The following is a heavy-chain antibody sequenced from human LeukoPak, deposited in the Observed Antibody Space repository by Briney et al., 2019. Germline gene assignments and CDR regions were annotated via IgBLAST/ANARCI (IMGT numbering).Heavy chain of an antibody. J-gene: IGHJ4*02. CDR1: GFTVSSNY. CDR3: ARDVGLMVYAFDY. CDR2: IYSGGST. Sequence: GGSLRLSCAASGFTVSSNYMSWVRQAPGKGLEWASVIYSGGSTYYADSVKGRFTISRDNSKNTLYLQMNSLRAEDTAVYYCARDVGLMVYAFDYWGQGILVTVSS. D-gene: IGHD2-8*01. V-gene: IGHV3-66*01.